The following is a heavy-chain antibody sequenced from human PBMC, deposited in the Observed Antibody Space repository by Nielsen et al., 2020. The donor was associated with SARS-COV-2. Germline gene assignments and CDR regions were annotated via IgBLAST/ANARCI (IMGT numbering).Heavy chain of an antibody. V-gene: IGHV3-53*01. J-gene: IGHJ3*02. CDR2: IYSGGST. D-gene: IGHD2-2*01. Sequence: GESLKISCAVSGFTVSSNYMSWVRQAPGKGLEWVSVIYSGGSTYYADSVKGRFTISRDNSKNTLYLQMNSLRAEDTAVYYCAKSHCSSTSCYFGADAFDIWGQGTMVTVSS. CDR3: AKSHCSSTSCYFGADAFDI. CDR1: GFTVSSNY.